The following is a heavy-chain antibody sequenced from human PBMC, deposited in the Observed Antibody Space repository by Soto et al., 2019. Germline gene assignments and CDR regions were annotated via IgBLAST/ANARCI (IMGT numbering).Heavy chain of an antibody. CDR1: GYSISLGYY. CDR2: IYHSGNT. V-gene: IGHV4-38-2*01. D-gene: IGHD2-2*01. Sequence: PSETLSLTCAVSGYSISLGYYWGWIRQPPGKGLEWIGSIYHSGNTYYNPSLKSRVTISVDTSKNQFSLKLSSVSAADTALYYCARCSLVVVPAPGFDPWGRGTLVTVSS. J-gene: IGHJ5*02. CDR3: ARCSLVVVPAPGFDP.